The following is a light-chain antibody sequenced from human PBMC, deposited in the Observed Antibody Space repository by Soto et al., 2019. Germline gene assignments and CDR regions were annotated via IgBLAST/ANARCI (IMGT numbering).Light chain of an antibody. CDR2: DAS. V-gene: IGKV3-15*01. CDR3: QHYNYWPYT. Sequence: EIVMTQSPATLSLSPGXRATLSCRASQTIDNTLAWYQRKPGQAPRLLIYDASTRATGVPARFSGSGSGTDFTLTISSLQSEDFAVYYCQHYNYWPYTFGQGTRLEIK. CDR1: QTIDNT. J-gene: IGKJ5*01.